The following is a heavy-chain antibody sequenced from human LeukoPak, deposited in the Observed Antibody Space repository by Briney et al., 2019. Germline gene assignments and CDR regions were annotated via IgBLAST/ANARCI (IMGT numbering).Heavy chain of an antibody. J-gene: IGHJ5*02. V-gene: IGHV4-34*01. Sequence: PSETLSLTCAVYGGSFSGYYWSWIRQPPGKGLEWIGEVNHSGSTNYNPSLKSRVTISVDTSKNQFSLKLSSVTAADTAVYYCARKTYYYGSGSYPWGQGTLVTVSS. CDR1: GGSFSGYY. D-gene: IGHD3-10*01. CDR2: VNHSGST. CDR3: ARKTYYYGSGSYP.